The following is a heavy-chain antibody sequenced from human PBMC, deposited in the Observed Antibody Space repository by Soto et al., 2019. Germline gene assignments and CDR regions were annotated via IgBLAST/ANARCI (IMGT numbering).Heavy chain of an antibody. V-gene: IGHV1-46*01. J-gene: IGHJ4*02. CDR2: INPSGGST. CDR1: GYTLTSYY. CDR3: AFIGAAGSPFDY. Sequence: ASVKVSCKAPGYTLTSYYMHWVRQAPGQGLEWMGIINPSGGSTNYAQKFQGRVTMTRDTSTSTAYMELRSLRSDDTAVYYCAFIGAAGSPFDYWGQGTLVIVSS. D-gene: IGHD6-13*01.